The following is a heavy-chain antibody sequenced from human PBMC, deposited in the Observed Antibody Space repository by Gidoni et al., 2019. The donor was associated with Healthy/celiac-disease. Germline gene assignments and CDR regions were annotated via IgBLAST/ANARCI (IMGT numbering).Heavy chain of an antibody. CDR1: GGSISSSSYY. V-gene: IGHV4-39*01. J-gene: IGHJ6*02. Sequence: QLQLQESGPGLVKPSETLSLTCTVPGGSISSSSYYWGWIRQPPGKGLEWIGSIYYSGSTYYNPSLKSRVTISVDTSKNQFSLKLSSVTAADTAVYYCARQQYQLRYYYYGMDVWGQGTTVTVSS. CDR3: ARQQYQLRYYYYGMDV. D-gene: IGHD2-2*01. CDR2: IYYSGST.